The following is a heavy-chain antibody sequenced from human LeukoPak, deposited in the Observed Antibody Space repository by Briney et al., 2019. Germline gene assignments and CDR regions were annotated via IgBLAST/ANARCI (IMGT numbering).Heavy chain of an antibody. V-gene: IGHV1-2*02. D-gene: IGHD6-19*01. J-gene: IGHJ4*02. CDR1: GYTFTGHY. CDR2: INPASGGT. Sequence: ASVKVSCKASGYTFTGHYIHWVRQAPGQGLEWMGWINPASGGTNSAQKFQGRVTMTTDTSISTAYMELSSLRSEDTAVYYCARDRQDSSGWYYFDYWGQGTLVTVSS. CDR3: ARDRQDSSGWYYFDY.